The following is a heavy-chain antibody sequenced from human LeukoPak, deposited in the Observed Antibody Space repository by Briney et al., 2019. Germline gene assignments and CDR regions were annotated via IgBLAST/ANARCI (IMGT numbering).Heavy chain of an antibody. V-gene: IGHV4-34*01. CDR1: GGSFSGYY. CDR2: INHSGST. CDR3: ARQAQDFWSGYSPYSYYYMDV. Sequence: SETLSLTCAVYGGSFSGYYWSWIRQPPGKGLEWIGEINHSGSTNYNPSLKSRVTISVDTSKNQFSLKLSSVTAADTAVYYCARQAQDFWSGYSPYSYYYMDVWGKGTTVTVSS. D-gene: IGHD3-3*01. J-gene: IGHJ6*03.